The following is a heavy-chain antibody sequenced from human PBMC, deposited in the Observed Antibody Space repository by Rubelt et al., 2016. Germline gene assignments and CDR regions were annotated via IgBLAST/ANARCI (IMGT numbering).Heavy chain of an antibody. Sequence: QLQLQESGPGLVKPSETLSLTCTVSGASIRSSNWWSWVRQPPGKGLEWSGDIYPSGSTNYNPSLKSRVTITVDTTKNQVSLNLYPVTAADTAVYFCAKEYSRFTNNWFESWGQGTLVTVS. CDR2: IYPSGST. J-gene: IGHJ5*01. V-gene: IGHV4-4*02. D-gene: IGHD2-15*01. CDR3: AKEYSRFTNNWFES. CDR1: GASIRSSNW.